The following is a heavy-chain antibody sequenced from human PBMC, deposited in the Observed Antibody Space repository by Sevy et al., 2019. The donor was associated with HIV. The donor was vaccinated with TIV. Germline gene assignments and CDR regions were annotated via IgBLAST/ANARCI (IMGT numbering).Heavy chain of an antibody. J-gene: IGHJ4*02. CDR3: AKGSVVAATRDYFDY. CDR2: ISGSGGST. Sequence: GGSLRLSCAASGFTFRSFAMSWVRQAPGKGLEWVPAISGSGGSTYYADSVKGRFTISRDNSKNTLYLQMNSLRAEDTAVYYCAKGSVVAATRDYFDYWGQGTLVTVSS. D-gene: IGHD2-15*01. V-gene: IGHV3-23*01. CDR1: GFTFRSFA.